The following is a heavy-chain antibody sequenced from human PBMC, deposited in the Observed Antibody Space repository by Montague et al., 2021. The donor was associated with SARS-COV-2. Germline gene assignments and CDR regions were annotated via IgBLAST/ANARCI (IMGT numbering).Heavy chain of an antibody. CDR2: IRTTGHT. J-gene: IGHJ4*02. V-gene: IGHV4-61*02. CDR3: ARFGSGTLEFDL. Sequence: TLSLTCTVSGASISTGIYYWSWIRQPAGKGLEWIGRIRTTGHTDYNSSLESRVFMSVDTSTNQFSLSLASVTAADTAVYSRARFGSGTLEFDLWGQGTLVTVSS. CDR1: GASISTGIYY. D-gene: IGHD1-26*01.